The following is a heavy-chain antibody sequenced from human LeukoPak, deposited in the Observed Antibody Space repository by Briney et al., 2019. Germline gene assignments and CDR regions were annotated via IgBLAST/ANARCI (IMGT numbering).Heavy chain of an antibody. V-gene: IGHV5-51*01. J-gene: IGHJ3*02. Sequence: GESLKISCKGSGYSFTSYWIGWVRQMPGKGLEWMGLIYPGDSDTRYSPSFQGQVTISADKSISTAYLQWSSLKASDTAMYYCAAGYLGYCSSTSCYDAFDIWGRGTMVTVSS. CDR2: IYPGDSDT. CDR3: AAGYLGYCSSTSCYDAFDI. CDR1: GYSFTSYW. D-gene: IGHD2-2*01.